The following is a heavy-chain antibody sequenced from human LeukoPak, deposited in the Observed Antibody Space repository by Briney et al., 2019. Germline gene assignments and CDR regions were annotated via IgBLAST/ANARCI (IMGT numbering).Heavy chain of an antibody. V-gene: IGHV3-33*01. CDR3: ARYTVTTLLDHGMDV. CDR1: GFTFSSYG. D-gene: IGHD4-17*01. Sequence: GGSLRLSCAASGFTFSSYGMHWVRQAPGKGLEWVAVIWYDGSNKYYADSVKGRFTISRDNSKNTLYLQMNSLRAEDTAVYYCARYTVTTLLDHGMDVWGQGTTVTVSS. CDR2: IWYDGSNK. J-gene: IGHJ6*02.